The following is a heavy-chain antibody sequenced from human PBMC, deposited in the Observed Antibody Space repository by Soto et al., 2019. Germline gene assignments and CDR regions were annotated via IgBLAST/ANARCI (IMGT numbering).Heavy chain of an antibody. CDR1: GGSTSSDNY. Sequence: SETLSLTCTVSGGSTSSDNYWSWIRQPPVKGLEWIGHIYYSGNTDYNPSLKSRLAISIDTSKNQFSLKLSSVTAADTAVYFCAREGGESSDGLYYFDSWGQGSLVTVSS. CDR3: AREGGESSDGLYYFDS. D-gene: IGHD3-16*01. J-gene: IGHJ4*02. CDR2: IYYSGNT. V-gene: IGHV4-30-4*01.